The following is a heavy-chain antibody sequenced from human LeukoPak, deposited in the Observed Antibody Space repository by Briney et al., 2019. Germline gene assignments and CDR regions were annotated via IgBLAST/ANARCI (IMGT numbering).Heavy chain of an antibody. D-gene: IGHD5-24*01. J-gene: IGHJ4*02. CDR2: ISGSGSGGST. V-gene: IGHV3-23*01. CDR3: AKSGYNRFDY. Sequence: GGSLILSCAASGFTFSSSAISWVGHAPGKGLAWVSSISGSGSGGSTYYADSVKGRFTISRYNSKNTLYLQMNSLRAEDTAVYYCAKSGYNRFDYWGQGTLVTVSS. CDR1: GFTFSSSA.